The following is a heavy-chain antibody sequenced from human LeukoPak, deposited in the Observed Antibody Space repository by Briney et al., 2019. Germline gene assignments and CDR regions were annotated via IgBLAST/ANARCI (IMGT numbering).Heavy chain of an antibody. Sequence: SETLSLTCTVSGGSISSGSYYWSWIRQPAGKGLEWIGRIYSSGSTNYNPSLKSRVTISVDTSKNQFSLKLSSVTAADTAVYYCASRNYCSSTSCYDDYYYYYYMDVWGQGTTVTVSS. CDR3: ASRNYCSSTSCYDDYYYYYYMDV. CDR1: GGSISSGSYY. D-gene: IGHD2-2*01. V-gene: IGHV4-61*02. J-gene: IGHJ6*03. CDR2: IYSSGST.